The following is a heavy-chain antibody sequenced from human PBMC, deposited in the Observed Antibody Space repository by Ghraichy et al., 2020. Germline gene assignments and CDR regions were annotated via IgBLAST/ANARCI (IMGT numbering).Heavy chain of an antibody. D-gene: IGHD3-22*01. CDR2: IYYSGST. CDR3: ARAYYYDSSGYFDY. Sequence: SETLSLTCTVSGGSISSYYWSWIRQPPGKGLEWIGYIYYSGSTNYNPSLKSRVTISVDTSKNQFSLKLSSVTAADTAVYYCARAYYYDSSGYFDYWGQGTLVTVSS. CDR1: GGSISSYY. J-gene: IGHJ4*02. V-gene: IGHV4-59*01.